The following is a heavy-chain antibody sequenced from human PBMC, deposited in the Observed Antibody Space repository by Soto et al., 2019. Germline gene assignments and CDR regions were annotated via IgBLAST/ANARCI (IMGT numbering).Heavy chain of an antibody. CDR2: MNPNSGNT. CDR3: ARGINYYASGDDAFDI. V-gene: IGHV1-8*01. D-gene: IGHD3-10*01. J-gene: IGHJ3*02. Sequence: QVQLVQSGAEVKKPGASVKVSCKASGYTFTSYDINWVRQATGQGLEWMGWMNPNSGNTGYAQKFQGRVTMTRNTSTSIAYMELSSLRSEDTAVYYCARGINYYASGDDAFDIWGQGTMVTVSS. CDR1: GYTFTSYD.